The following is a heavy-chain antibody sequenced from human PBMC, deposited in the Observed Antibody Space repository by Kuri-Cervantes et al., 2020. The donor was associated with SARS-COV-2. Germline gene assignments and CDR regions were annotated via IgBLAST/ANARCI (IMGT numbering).Heavy chain of an antibody. D-gene: IGHD3-22*01. CDR1: GFSLSTSGVG. V-gene: IGHV2-5*02. J-gene: IGHJ4*02. Sequence: SGPTLVKPTQTLTLTCTFSGFSLSTSGVGVGWTRQPPGKALEWLALIYWDDDKRYSPSLKSRLTITKDTSKNQVVLTMTNMDPVDTATYYCAHRGYYDSSGSLDHWGQGTLVTVSS. CDR3: AHRGYYDSSGSLDH. CDR2: IYWDDDK.